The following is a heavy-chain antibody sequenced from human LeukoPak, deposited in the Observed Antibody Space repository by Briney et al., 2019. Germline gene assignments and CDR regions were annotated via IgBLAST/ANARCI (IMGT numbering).Heavy chain of an antibody. CDR2: IYYSGST. CDR3: ARERGSGSYNFDY. CDR1: GGSISCGGYY. J-gene: IGHJ4*02. V-gene: IGHV4-31*03. D-gene: IGHD3-10*01. Sequence: PSETLSLTCTVSGGSISCGGYYWSWIRQHPGKGLEWIGYIYYSGSTYYNPSLKSRVTISVDTSKNQFSLKLSSVTAADTAVYCCARERGSGSYNFDYWGQGTLVTVSS.